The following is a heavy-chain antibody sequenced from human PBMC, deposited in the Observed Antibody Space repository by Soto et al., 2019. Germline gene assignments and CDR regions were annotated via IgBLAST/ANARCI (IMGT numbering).Heavy chain of an antibody. CDR3: AGFKEGKIVGLRWLDP. CDR1: GVDFRVSY. J-gene: IGHJ5*02. V-gene: IGHV3-11*01. Sequence: GGSLRLSCVGSGVDFRVSYMNWIRHAPGKGLEWISYISDTGRTIHYADSVKGRFVISRDNSRDSLYLQMNDLRADDTAIYYCAGFKEGKIVGLRWLDPWGQGTRVTVS. D-gene: IGHD3-16*02. CDR2: ISDTGRTI.